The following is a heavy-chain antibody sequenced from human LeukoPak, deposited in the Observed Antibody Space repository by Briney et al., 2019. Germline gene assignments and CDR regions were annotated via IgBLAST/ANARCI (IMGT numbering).Heavy chain of an antibody. CDR1: GYTFTGYY. CDR3: FVVRGFEPIAAAGGYFDY. Sequence: GASVKVSCKASGYTFTGYYMHWVRQAPGQGLEWMGWMNPNSGNTGYAQKFQGRVTITRNTSISTAYMELSSLRSEDTAVYYCFVVRGFEPIAAAGGYFDYWGQGTLVTVSS. D-gene: IGHD6-13*01. CDR2: MNPNSGNT. J-gene: IGHJ4*02. V-gene: IGHV1-8*03.